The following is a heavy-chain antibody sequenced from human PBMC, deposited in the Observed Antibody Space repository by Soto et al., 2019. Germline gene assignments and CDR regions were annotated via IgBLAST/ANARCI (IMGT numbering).Heavy chain of an antibody. CDR1: GFTFSSYA. Sequence: QVQLVESGGGVVQPGRSLRLSCAASGFTFSSYAMHWVRQAPGKGLEWVAVISYDGSNKYYADSVKGRFTISRDNSKNTLYLQMNSLRAEDTAVYYCARDYEWELKLGWFDPWGQGTLVTVSS. J-gene: IGHJ5*02. V-gene: IGHV3-30-3*01. CDR3: ARDYEWELKLGWFDP. CDR2: ISYDGSNK. D-gene: IGHD1-26*01.